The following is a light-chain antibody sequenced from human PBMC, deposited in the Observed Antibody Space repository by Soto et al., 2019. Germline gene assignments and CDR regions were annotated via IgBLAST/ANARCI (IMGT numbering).Light chain of an antibody. CDR3: QQYNSYSWT. J-gene: IGKJ1*01. CDR1: QDIRDY. Sequence: DIQMTQFPSAMSASVGDRVTITCRASQDIRDYLAWFQHKPGNVPKRLIYASTLQSGVPSRFSGSGSGTEFTLTISSLQPDDFATYYCQQYNSYSWTFGQGTKVDIK. CDR2: AS. V-gene: IGKV1-17*03.